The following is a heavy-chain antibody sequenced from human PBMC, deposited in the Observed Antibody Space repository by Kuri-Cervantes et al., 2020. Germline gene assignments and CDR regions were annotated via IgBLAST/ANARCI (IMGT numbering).Heavy chain of an antibody. D-gene: IGHD5-18*01. CDR1: GGSINSDTYY. CDR3: ARQQEGVDRGYSYGGEYYFDY. V-gene: IGHV4-61*02. CDR2: IYTTGST. Sequence: SETLSLTCTVSGGSINSDTYYWNWIRQPAGKELEWIGRIYTTGSTNYNPSLKSRVTISVDTSKNQFSLKLSSVTAADTAVYYCARQQEGVDRGYSYGGEYYFDYWGQGTLVTVSS. J-gene: IGHJ4*02.